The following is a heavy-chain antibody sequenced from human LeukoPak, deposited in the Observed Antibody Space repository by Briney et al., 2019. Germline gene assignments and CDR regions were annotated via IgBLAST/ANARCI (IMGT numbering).Heavy chain of an antibody. CDR1: GLSFSWYG. CDR2: ISFDGSTT. CDR3: AKEASVTYREDFDY. Sequence: PGWSLRLSCAYCGLSFSWYGLHWVRQAPGKGLDWVAVISFDGSTTYYADSVKGRFTISRDNSKNTLSLQMNSLRAEDTAVYYCAKEASVTYREDFDYWGQGTLVTVSS. J-gene: IGHJ4*02. D-gene: IGHD3-16*01. V-gene: IGHV3-30*18.